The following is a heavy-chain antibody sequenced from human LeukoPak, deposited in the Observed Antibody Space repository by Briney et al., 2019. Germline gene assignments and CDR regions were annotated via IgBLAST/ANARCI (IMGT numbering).Heavy chain of an antibody. V-gene: IGHV3-23*01. D-gene: IGHD3-3*01. J-gene: IGHJ3*01. CDR1: GFTFSNYA. CDR3: ARVQSGNYGDAFDV. Sequence: GGSLRLSCAASGFTFSNYAMRWVRQAPGKGLEWVSGISGSGDSTYYADSVKGRFTISRDNSKNTLYLQMNSLRAEDTAVYYCARVQSGNYGDAFDVWGQGTLVTVSS. CDR2: ISGSGDST.